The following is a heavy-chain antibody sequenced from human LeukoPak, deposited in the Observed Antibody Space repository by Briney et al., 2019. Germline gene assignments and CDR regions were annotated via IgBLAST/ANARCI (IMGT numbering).Heavy chain of an antibody. J-gene: IGHJ5*02. CDR2: IYYSGST. Sequence: PSETLSPTCTVSVGSISSYYWSWIRQPPGKGLEWIGYIYYSGSTNYNPSLKSRVTISVDTCKNQFSLKLSSVNAADTAVYYCARTGVGATTVWFDPWGQGTLVTVSS. D-gene: IGHD1-26*01. CDR1: VGSISSYY. V-gene: IGHV4-59*01. CDR3: ARTGVGATTVWFDP.